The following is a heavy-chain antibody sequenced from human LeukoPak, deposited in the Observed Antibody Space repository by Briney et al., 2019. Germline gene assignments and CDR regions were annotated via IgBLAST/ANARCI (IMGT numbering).Heavy chain of an antibody. D-gene: IGHD1-26*01. CDR3: ATSGSYYRFEY. Sequence: GGSLRLSCAASGFTFSSYGMHWVRQAPGKGLEWVAVIWYDGSNKYYADSVKGRFTISRDNSKNTLYLQMNSLRAEDTAVYYCATSGSYYRFEYWGQGTLVTVS. CDR2: IWYDGSNK. CDR1: GFTFSSYG. J-gene: IGHJ4*02. V-gene: IGHV3-33*01.